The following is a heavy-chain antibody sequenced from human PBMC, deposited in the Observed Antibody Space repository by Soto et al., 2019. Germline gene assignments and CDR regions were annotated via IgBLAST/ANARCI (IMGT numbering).Heavy chain of an antibody. J-gene: IGHJ4*02. Sequence: SETLSLTCAVSGESISSGGYCWSWIRHHPGKGLEWIGYIYDSESAYYNPSLKSRVTISMDTSKNHFAMRLSSVTGADTAVYYCARASSSSSAADYWGQGTLVTVSS. CDR2: IYDSESA. D-gene: IGHD6-6*01. CDR1: GESISSGGYC. V-gene: IGHV4-31*02. CDR3: ARASSSSSAADY.